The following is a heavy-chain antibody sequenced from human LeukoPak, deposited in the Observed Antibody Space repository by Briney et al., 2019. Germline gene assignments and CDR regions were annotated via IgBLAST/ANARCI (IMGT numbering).Heavy chain of an antibody. V-gene: IGHV4-4*07. CDR2: IYTSGST. CDR3: ARDLTGSSWYLTGWFDP. D-gene: IGHD6-13*01. CDR1: GGSISSYY. Sequence: PSETLSLTCTVSGGSISSYYWSWIRQPAGKGLEWIGRIYTSGSTNYNPSLKSRVTMSVDTSKNQFSLKLSSVTAADTAVYYCARDLTGSSWYLTGWFDPWGQGTLVTVSS. J-gene: IGHJ5*02.